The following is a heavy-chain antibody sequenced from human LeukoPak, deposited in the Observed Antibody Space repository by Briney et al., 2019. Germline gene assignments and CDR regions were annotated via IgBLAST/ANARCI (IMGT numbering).Heavy chain of an antibody. Sequence: GGSLRLSCAASGFTFSSYSMNWVRQAPGKGLEWVSSISSSSSYIYYADSVKGRFTISRDNAKNSLYLQMNSLRAEDTAVYYCARVGCSSTSCRNWFDPWGQGTLVTVSS. D-gene: IGHD2-2*01. V-gene: IGHV3-21*01. J-gene: IGHJ5*02. CDR3: ARVGCSSTSCRNWFDP. CDR2: ISSSSSYI. CDR1: GFTFSSYS.